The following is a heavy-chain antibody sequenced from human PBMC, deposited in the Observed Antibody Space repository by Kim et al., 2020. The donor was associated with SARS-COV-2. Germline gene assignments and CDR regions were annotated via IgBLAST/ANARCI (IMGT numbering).Heavy chain of an antibody. D-gene: IGHD1-26*01. CDR3: ARENPDVGRISPIDY. V-gene: IGHV3-23*01. J-gene: IGHJ4*02. CDR2: ISASGSKT. CDR1: GFSFSTSA. Sequence: GGSLRLSCAASGFSFSTSAMSWVRQAPVKGLEWVSAISASGSKTYYADSVKGRFTVSRDNSKNTLYLQLNSLRADDTAIYYCARENPDVGRISPIDYWGQGALVTVSS.